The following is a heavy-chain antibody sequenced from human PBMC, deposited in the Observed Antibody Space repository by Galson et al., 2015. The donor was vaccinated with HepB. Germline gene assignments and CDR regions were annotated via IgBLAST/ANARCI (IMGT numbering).Heavy chain of an antibody. CDR3: AKVLRGYCSSTSCYVFDY. J-gene: IGHJ4*02. CDR1: GFTFSSYG. V-gene: IGHV3-30*18. D-gene: IGHD2-2*01. CDR2: ISYDGSNK. Sequence: SLRLSCAASGFTFSSYGMHWVRQAPGKGLEWVAVISYDGSNKYYADSVKGRFTISSDNSKNTLYLQMNSLRAEDTAVYYCAKVLRGYCSSTSCYVFDYWGQGTLVTVSS.